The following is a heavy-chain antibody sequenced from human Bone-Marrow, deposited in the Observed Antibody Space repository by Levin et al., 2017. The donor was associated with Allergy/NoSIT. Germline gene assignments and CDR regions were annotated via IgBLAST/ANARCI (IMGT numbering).Heavy chain of an antibody. CDR3: ARTFRDYADFDY. V-gene: IGHV2-70*04. J-gene: IGHJ4*02. Sequence: SGPTLVKPTQTLTLTCTFSGFSLSSSGMRMNWIRQPPGKALEWLARIDWDDDKFYSTSLKTRLTISKDTSKNQVVLTMTNMDPVDTATYYCARTFRDYADFDYWGQGTLVTVSP. CDR2: IDWDDDK. D-gene: IGHD4-17*01. CDR1: GFSLSSSGMR.